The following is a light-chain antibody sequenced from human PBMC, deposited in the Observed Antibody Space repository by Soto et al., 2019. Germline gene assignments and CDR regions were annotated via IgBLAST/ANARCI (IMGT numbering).Light chain of an antibody. V-gene: IGKV4-1*01. Sequence: DIVMTQSPDSLAVSLGERATINCKSSQSVLYSSNNKNYLAWYQQKPGQPPKLLIYWASTRESGVPDRFSGSGSGTDFTLTISSLQAEDVAVYYCQQYYNIPITFGQGTRLEMK. J-gene: IGKJ5*01. CDR2: WAS. CDR1: QSVLYSSNNKNY. CDR3: QQYYNIPIT.